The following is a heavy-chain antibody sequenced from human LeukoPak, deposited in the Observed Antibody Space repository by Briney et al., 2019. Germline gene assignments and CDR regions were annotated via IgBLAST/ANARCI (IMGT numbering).Heavy chain of an antibody. CDR3: AKRLQFNWFDP. Sequence: ASVKVSCKASGYIFTSYAMSWVRQAPGQGLEWMGIINPSGGSTSYAQKFQGRVTMTRDTSTNTVYMELSSLRSEDTAVYYCAKRLQFNWFDPWGQGTLVTVSS. CDR1: GYIFTSYA. V-gene: IGHV1-46*01. J-gene: IGHJ5*02. CDR2: INPSGGST. D-gene: IGHD4-11*01.